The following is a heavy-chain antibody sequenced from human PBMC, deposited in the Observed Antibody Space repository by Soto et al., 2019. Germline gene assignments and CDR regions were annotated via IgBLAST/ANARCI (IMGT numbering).Heavy chain of an antibody. D-gene: IGHD3-9*01. V-gene: IGHV4-39*01. CDR1: GGSISSSSYY. Sequence: QLQLQESGPGLVKPSETLSLTCTVSGGSISSSSYYWGWIRQPPGKGLEWIGSIYYNGSTYYNPSLKSRVTISVDTSENQFSLKLSSGTAADTAVYYCARKDILTLPDYWGQGTLVTVSS. J-gene: IGHJ4*02. CDR2: IYYNGST. CDR3: ARKDILTLPDY.